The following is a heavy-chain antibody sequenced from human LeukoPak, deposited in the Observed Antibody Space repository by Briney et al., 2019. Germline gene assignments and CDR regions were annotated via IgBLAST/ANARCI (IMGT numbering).Heavy chain of an antibody. J-gene: IGHJ4*02. V-gene: IGHV4-4*07. CDR2: IHTSEST. CDR1: GGSITSYF. D-gene: IGHD6-19*01. Sequence: SGTLSPTCIVSGGSITSYFWSWIRQPAGKGLEWIGQIHTSESTNYNPSLKSRVAMSVDTSKNQFSLELSSVTAADTAVYYCAGRAQTTGWSFDYWGQGALVTVSS. CDR3: AGRAQTTGWSFDY.